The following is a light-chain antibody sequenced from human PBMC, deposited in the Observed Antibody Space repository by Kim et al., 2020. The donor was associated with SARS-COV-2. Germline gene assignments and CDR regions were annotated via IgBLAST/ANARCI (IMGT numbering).Light chain of an antibody. CDR1: SSDVGGYNY. Sequence: GHSIRIPCTGNSSDVGGYNYVSWYQQHPGKAPNLMIYDVSNRPSGVSNRFSGSKSGNTASLTISGLQAEDEADYYCSSYTSSSTRVFGGGTQLTVL. J-gene: IGLJ3*02. V-gene: IGLV2-14*03. CDR3: SSYTSSSTRV. CDR2: DVS.